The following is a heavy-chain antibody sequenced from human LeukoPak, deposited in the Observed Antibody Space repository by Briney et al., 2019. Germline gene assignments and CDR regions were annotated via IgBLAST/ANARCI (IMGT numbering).Heavy chain of an antibody. Sequence: SETLSLTCAVYGGSFSGYYWSWIRQPPGKGLEWIGEFNHSGSTNYNPSLKSRVAISVDTSKNQFSLKLSSVTPADTAMYYCARADYSSNWSHYYYYMDVWGKGTTVTVSS. V-gene: IGHV4-34*01. CDR1: GGSFSGYY. D-gene: IGHD6-13*01. J-gene: IGHJ6*03. CDR3: ARADYSSNWSHYYYYMDV. CDR2: FNHSGST.